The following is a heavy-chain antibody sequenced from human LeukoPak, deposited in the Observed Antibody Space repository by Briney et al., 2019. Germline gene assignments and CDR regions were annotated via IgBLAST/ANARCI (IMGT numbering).Heavy chain of an antibody. J-gene: IGHJ4*02. CDR3: ARHYYHSSGSYSFDY. CDR2: IYSSGST. Sequence: SETLSLTCTVSGGSISSYYWSWIRQPPGKGLEWIGYIYSSGSTNYNPSLESRVTISVDTSKNQFSLKLSSVTAADTAVQYCARHYYHSSGSYSFDYWGQGTLVTVSS. V-gene: IGHV4-59*01. D-gene: IGHD3-22*01. CDR1: GGSISSYY.